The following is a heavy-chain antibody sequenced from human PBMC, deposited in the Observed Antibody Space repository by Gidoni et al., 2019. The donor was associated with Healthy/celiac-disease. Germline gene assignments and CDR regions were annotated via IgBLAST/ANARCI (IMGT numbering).Heavy chain of an antibody. D-gene: IGHD3-10*01. Sequence: VKGRFTISRDNAKNSLYLQMNSLRAEDTAVYYCATELLWFGELSLTPSGMDVWGQGTTVTVSS. J-gene: IGHJ6*02. CDR3: ATELLWFGELSLTPSGMDV. V-gene: IGHV3-7*04.